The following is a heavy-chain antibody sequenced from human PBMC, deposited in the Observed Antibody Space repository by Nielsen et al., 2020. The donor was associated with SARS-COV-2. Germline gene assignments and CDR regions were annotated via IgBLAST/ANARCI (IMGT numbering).Heavy chain of an antibody. CDR2: IYSDNST. Sequence: SLKISCASSGFNVRSNYMTLVRHAPGKVLELVSIIYSDNSTSYAASVKGRITMSRDTSKNTLYLQMNSLRAEDTAVYFCARLRWDSGWSFDYWGQGTLVTVSS. V-gene: IGHV3-53*01. CDR1: GFNVRSNY. CDR3: ARLRWDSGWSFDY. J-gene: IGHJ4*02. D-gene: IGHD6-19*01.